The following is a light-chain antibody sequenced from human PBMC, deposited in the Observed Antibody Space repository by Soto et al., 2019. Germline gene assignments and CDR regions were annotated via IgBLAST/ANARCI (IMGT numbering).Light chain of an antibody. V-gene: IGKV3-11*01. CDR2: DAS. Sequence: EIVLTQSPATLSLSPGERATLSCRASQSFSSYLAWYQQQPGQAPRLHIYDASTRATGIPARFSGRGSGTDFTLTISSLEPEDFAVYDCQQRSNWPPVITFGQGTRLEIK. J-gene: IGKJ5*01. CDR1: QSFSSY. CDR3: QQRSNWPPVIT.